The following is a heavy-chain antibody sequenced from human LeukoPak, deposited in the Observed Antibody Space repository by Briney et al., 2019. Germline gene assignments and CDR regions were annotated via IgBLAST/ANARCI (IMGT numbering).Heavy chain of an antibody. J-gene: IGHJ4*02. CDR1: GGSISSSSYY. CDR3: ARETIFGVLMGRYFDY. CDR2: IYYSGST. Sequence: SETLSLTCTVSGGSISSSSYYWGWIRQPPGKGLERIGSIYYSGSTYYNPSLKSRATISMDTSKNQFSLRLSSVTAADTAIYYCARETIFGVLMGRYFDYWGQGTLVTVSS. D-gene: IGHD3-3*01. V-gene: IGHV4-39*07.